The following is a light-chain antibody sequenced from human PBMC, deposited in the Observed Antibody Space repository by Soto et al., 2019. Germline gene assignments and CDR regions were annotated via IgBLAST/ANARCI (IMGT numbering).Light chain of an antibody. CDR1: SSDVGGYNY. V-gene: IGLV2-14*01. CDR3: TSYTSSSTLDV. J-gene: IGLJ1*01. CDR2: EVS. Sequence: ALAQPASVSVSPGQSITISCTGTSSDVGGYNYVSWYQQHPGKAPKLMIYEVSNRPLGVSNRFSGSKSGNTASLTISGLQAEDEADYYCTSYTSSSTLDVFGTGTRSPS.